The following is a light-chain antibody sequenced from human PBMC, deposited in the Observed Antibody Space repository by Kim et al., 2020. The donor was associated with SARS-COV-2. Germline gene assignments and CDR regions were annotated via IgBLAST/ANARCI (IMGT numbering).Light chain of an antibody. Sequence: SYELTQPPSVSVSPGQTASITCSGDKLGDKYACWYQQKPGQSPVLVIYQDSKRPSGIPERFSGSNSGNTATLTISGIQAMDEADYYCQAWDSSTGVFGTG. CDR1: KLGDKY. V-gene: IGLV3-1*01. J-gene: IGLJ1*01. CDR2: QDS. CDR3: QAWDSSTGV.